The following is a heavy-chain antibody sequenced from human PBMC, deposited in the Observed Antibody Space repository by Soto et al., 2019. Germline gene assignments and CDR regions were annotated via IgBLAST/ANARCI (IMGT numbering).Heavy chain of an antibody. CDR3: ARGAVYYDILTGYSYYYYGMDV. V-gene: IGHV3-64*04. D-gene: IGHD3-9*01. CDR1: GFTFSSYA. Sequence: PGGSLRLSCSASGFTFSSYAMHWVRQAPGKGLEYVSAISSNGGSTYYADSVKGRFTISRDNSKNTLYLQMNSLRAEDTAVYYCARGAVYYDILTGYSYYYYGMDVWGQGTTVTVSS. CDR2: ISSNGGST. J-gene: IGHJ6*02.